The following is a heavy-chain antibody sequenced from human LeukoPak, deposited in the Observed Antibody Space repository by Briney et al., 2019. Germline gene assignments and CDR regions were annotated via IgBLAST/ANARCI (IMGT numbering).Heavy chain of an antibody. CDR3: AKDLGSSGWYIDY. CDR2: NSGGST. D-gene: IGHD6-19*01. Sequence: PGGSLRLSCAASGFTFSSYAVYWVRQAPGKGLEWVSSNSGGSTYYADSVKGRFSISRDNSKNTLCLQMNSLRAEDTAVYYCAKDLGSSGWYIDYWGQGTLVTVSS. V-gene: IGHV3-23*01. J-gene: IGHJ4*02. CDR1: GFTFSSYA.